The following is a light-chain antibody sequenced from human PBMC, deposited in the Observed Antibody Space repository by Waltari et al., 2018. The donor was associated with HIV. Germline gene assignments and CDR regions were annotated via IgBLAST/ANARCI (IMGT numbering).Light chain of an antibody. CDR3: QQSYSTPLT. CDR2: TTS. J-gene: IGKJ3*01. CDR1: QSISTY. V-gene: IGKV1-39*01. Sequence: DIQMTQSPSSLSASVGDRVTITCRASQSISTYLNWYQQKRGKAPKLLIYTTSSLQTGVPSRFSGSGSGTDFTLTISSLQPEDFATYYCQQSYSTPLTFGPGTKVDIK.